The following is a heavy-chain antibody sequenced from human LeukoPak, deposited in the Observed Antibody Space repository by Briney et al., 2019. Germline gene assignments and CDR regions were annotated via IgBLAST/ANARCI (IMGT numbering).Heavy chain of an antibody. V-gene: IGHV3-23*01. CDR1: GFTFSSYA. CDR2: ISGSGGST. Sequence: GGSLRLSCAASGFTFSSYAMSWVRQAPGKGLEWVSAISGSGGSTYYADSVKGRFTISRDNSKNPLYLQMNSLRAEDTAVYYCAKGGSAYGDYRNWFDPWGQGTLVTVSS. J-gene: IGHJ5*02. D-gene: IGHD4-17*01. CDR3: AKGGSAYGDYRNWFDP.